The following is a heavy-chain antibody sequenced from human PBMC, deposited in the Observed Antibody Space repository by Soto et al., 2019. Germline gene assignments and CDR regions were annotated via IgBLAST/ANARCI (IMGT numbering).Heavy chain of an antibody. V-gene: IGHV3-53*01. Sequence: GGSLRLSCAASGFTVSSNYMSWVRQAPGKGLEWVSVIYSGGSTYYADSVKGRFTISRDNAKNSLYLQMNSLRAEDTALYYCARDLGYYDSSGYSAGPENAFDIWGQGTMVTVSS. CDR3: ARDLGYYDSSGYSAGPENAFDI. J-gene: IGHJ3*02. D-gene: IGHD3-22*01. CDR2: IYSGGST. CDR1: GFTVSSNY.